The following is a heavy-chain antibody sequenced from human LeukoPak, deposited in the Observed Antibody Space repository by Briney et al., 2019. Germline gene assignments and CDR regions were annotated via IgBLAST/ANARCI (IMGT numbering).Heavy chain of an antibody. Sequence: VKXSCKAXXXXFXSXXISWVRQAPGQGLEWMGWISAYNGNTNYAQKLQGRVTMTTDTSTSTAYMELRSLRSDDTAVYYCARETTVTKRLDYWGQGTLVTVSS. V-gene: IGHV1-18*01. D-gene: IGHD4-17*01. CDR3: ARETTVTKRLDY. CDR2: ISAYNGNT. J-gene: IGHJ4*02. CDR1: XXXFXSXX.